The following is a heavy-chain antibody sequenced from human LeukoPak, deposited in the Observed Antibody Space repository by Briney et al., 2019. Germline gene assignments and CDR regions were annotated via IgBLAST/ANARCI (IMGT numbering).Heavy chain of an antibody. CDR1: GGSFRSYY. Sequence: PSETLSLTCGVYGGSFRSYYWNWIRHPPGKGLEWIGEINHSGSTNYNPSLKSRVTMSVDTSKKQFSLKLSSVTAADTAVYYCASQHCTSTTCYAYFDYWGQGTLVTVSS. CDR2: INHSGST. CDR3: ASQHCTSTTCYAYFDY. D-gene: IGHD2-2*01. J-gene: IGHJ4*02. V-gene: IGHV4-34*01.